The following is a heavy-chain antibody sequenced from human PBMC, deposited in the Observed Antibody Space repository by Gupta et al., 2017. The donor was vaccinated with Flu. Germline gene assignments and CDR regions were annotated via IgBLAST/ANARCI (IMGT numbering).Heavy chain of an antibody. D-gene: IGHD3-16*01. CDR2: ISSSGSTI. J-gene: IGHJ6*03. CDR1: GFTFSSYE. V-gene: IGHV3-48*03. CDR3: ARSPLIWTDYYYYMDV. Sequence: EVQLVESGGGLVQPGGSLRLSCAASGFTFSSYEMNWVRQAPGKGLEWVSYISSSGSTIYYADSVKGRFTISRDNAKNSLYLQMNSLRAEDTAVYYCARSPLIWTDYYYYMDVWGKGTTVTVSS.